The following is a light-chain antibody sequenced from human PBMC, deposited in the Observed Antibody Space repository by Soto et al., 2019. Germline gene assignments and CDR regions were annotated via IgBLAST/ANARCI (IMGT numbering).Light chain of an antibody. V-gene: IGKV3-20*01. CDR1: QSVTSNY. J-gene: IGKJ1*01. CDR3: QQYGSLPRT. CDR2: GAS. Sequence: EIMLTQSPGTLSLSPGERATLSCGASQSVTSNYLAWYQQKPGQAPRLLIYGASSRATGIPDRFSGSGSGTDFTLTISRLEPEDFAVYYCQQYGSLPRTFGQGTKVDIK.